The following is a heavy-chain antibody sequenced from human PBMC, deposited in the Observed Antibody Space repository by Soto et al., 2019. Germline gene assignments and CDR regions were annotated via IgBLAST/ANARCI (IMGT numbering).Heavy chain of an antibody. CDR3: ARGPKYLSFDY. J-gene: IGHJ4*02. CDR2: ISYDGSNK. CDR1: GFTFSSYA. V-gene: IGHV3-30-3*01. Sequence: PGGSLRLSCAASGFTFSSYAMHWVRQAPGKGLEWVAVISYDGSNKYYADSVKGRFTISRDNSKNTLYLQMNSLRAEDTAVYYCARGPKYLSFDYWGQGTLVTVSS. D-gene: IGHD6-6*01.